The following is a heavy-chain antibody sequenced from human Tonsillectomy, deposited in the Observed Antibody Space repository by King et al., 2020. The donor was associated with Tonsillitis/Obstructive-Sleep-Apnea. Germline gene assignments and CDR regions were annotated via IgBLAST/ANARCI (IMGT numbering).Heavy chain of an antibody. D-gene: IGHD3-22*01. CDR3: AKDHDSTGYYYDAFDV. CDR1: GVIFSSYG. CDR2: ISYDGNNK. V-gene: IGHV3-30*18. Sequence: QVKLVESGGGVVQPGRILRLSCAASGVIFSSYGMHWVRQAPGKGLQWVADISYDGNNKYYADSVKGRFTISRDNSKNTVYVQMKSLRAEDTAVYYCAKDHDSTGYYYDAFDVWGQGTMVSVSS. J-gene: IGHJ3*01.